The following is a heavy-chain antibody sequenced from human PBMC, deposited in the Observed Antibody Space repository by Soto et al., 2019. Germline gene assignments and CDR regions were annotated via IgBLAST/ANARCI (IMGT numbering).Heavy chain of an antibody. CDR3: DSTAGGYSYDY. CDR2: INSDGSTT. Sequence: GGSLRLSCAASGFTFRSYWMHWVRQAPGKGLVWVSRINSDGSTTTYADSVKGRFTVSRDNAKNTLYLQMNSLRADDTAVYYCDSTAGGYSYDYWGQGALVTVSS. V-gene: IGHV3-74*01. J-gene: IGHJ4*02. D-gene: IGHD5-18*01. CDR1: GFTFRSYW.